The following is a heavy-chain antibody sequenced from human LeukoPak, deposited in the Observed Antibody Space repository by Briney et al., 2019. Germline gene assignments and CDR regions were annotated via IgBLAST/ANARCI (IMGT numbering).Heavy chain of an antibody. Sequence: HGESLKISCKGSGYSFTNYGISWVRQLPGKVLEWMGRIDPSDSYSNYGPSFQGHVTISADRSISTAYLQWRSLKASDTAMYYCARQLDYYDKRDYWGQGTLVTVAS. CDR3: ARQLDYYDKRDY. J-gene: IGHJ4*02. D-gene: IGHD3-22*01. CDR2: IDPSDSYS. V-gene: IGHV5-10-1*01. CDR1: GYSFTNYG.